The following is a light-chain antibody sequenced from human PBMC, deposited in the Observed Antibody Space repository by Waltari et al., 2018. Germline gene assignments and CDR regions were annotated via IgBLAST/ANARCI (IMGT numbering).Light chain of an antibody. J-gene: IGKJ3*01. CDR2: AAS. V-gene: IGKV1-17*01. Sequence: DIQMTQSPSSLSASVGDTVTITCRASQGISSYLNWFQQKPGKAPKLLIYAASSLESGVPSRFSGSGSGTEFTLTISSRQPEDFAAYYCLQHNSYPFTFGPGTKLDIK. CDR3: LQHNSYPFT. CDR1: QGISSY.